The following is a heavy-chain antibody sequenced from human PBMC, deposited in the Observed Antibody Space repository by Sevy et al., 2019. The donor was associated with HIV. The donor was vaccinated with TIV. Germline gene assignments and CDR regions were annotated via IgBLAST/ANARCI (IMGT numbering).Heavy chain of an antibody. CDR3: AGERKMATIVY. J-gene: IGHJ4*02. D-gene: IGHD5-12*01. Sequence: SETLSLTCTVSGGSISSGDYYWSWIRQPPGKGLEWIGYIYYSGSTYYNPSLKSRVTISVDTSKNQFSLKLSSVTAADTAVYYCAGERKMATIVYWGQETLVTVSS. V-gene: IGHV4-30-4*01. CDR2: IYYSGST. CDR1: GGSISSGDYY.